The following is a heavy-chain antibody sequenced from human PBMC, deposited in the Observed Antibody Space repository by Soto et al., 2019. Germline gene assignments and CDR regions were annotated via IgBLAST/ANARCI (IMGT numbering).Heavy chain of an antibody. Sequence: ASVKVSCKASGGTFSSYAISWVRQAPGQGLEWMGGIIPIFGTANYAQKFQGGVTITADESTSTAYMELSSLRSEDTAVYYCARDERAGVLMVYANWCDPWGQGTLVTVSS. CDR2: IIPIFGTA. CDR3: ARDERAGVLMVYANWCDP. J-gene: IGHJ5*02. CDR1: GGTFSSYA. D-gene: IGHD2-8*01. V-gene: IGHV1-69*13.